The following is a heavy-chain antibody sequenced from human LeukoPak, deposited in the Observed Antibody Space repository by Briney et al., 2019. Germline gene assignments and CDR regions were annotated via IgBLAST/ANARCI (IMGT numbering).Heavy chain of an antibody. V-gene: IGHV4-39*01. Sequence: SETLSLTCAVSGGSISSNSYYWGWIRQPPGKGLEWIGSIYYSGSTYYNPSLKSRVTISVDTSKNQFSLKLSSVTAADTAVYYCARHGDYYGSGSRYWGQGTLVTVSS. D-gene: IGHD3-10*01. CDR1: GGSISSNSYY. J-gene: IGHJ4*02. CDR2: IYYSGST. CDR3: ARHGDYYGSGSRY.